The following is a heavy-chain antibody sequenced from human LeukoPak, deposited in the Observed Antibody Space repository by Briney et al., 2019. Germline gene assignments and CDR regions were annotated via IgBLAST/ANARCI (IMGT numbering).Heavy chain of an antibody. CDR3: AREGVSAYYYYMDV. CDR2: IYYSGIT. J-gene: IGHJ6*03. D-gene: IGHD3-10*01. CDR1: GGSISSYF. Sequence: SETLSLTCTVSGGSISSYFWSWLRQPPGKGLEWLGYIYYSGITNYNPSLKSRVTISVDTSKNQFSLKLSSVTAADTAVYYCAREGVSAYYYYMDVWGKGTTVTVSS. V-gene: IGHV4-59*01.